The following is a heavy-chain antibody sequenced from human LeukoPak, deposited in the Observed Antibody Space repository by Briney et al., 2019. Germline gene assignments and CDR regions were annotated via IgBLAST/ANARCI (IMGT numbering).Heavy chain of an antibody. D-gene: IGHD2-2*01. Sequence: PGRSLRLSCAASGFTFSSYAMHWVRQAPGKGLEGVAVISYDGSNKYYADSVKGRFTISRDNSKNTLYLQMNSLRAEDTAVYYCARGGDIVVVPAPLDYWGQGTLVAVSS. CDR2: ISYDGSNK. J-gene: IGHJ4*02. CDR1: GFTFSSYA. CDR3: ARGGDIVVVPAPLDY. V-gene: IGHV3-30*01.